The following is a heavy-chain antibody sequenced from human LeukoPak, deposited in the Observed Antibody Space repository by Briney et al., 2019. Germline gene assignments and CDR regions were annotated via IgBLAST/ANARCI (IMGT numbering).Heavy chain of an antibody. CDR1: GFTLSSYA. J-gene: IGHJ6*02. CDR2: INHSGST. Sequence: GSLRLSCTASGFTLSSYAMSWVRQPPGKGLEWIGEINHSGSTNYNPSLKSRVTISVDTSKNQFSLKLSSVTAADTAVYYCARGGDYYDSSGPYGMDVWGQGTTVTVSS. CDR3: ARGGDYYDSSGPYGMDV. V-gene: IGHV4-34*01. D-gene: IGHD3-22*01.